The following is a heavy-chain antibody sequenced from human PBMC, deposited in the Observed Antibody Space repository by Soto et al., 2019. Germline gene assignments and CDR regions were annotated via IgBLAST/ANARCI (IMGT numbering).Heavy chain of an antibody. V-gene: IGHV4-39*02. Sequence: QLQLQESGPGLGKPSETLSLTCTVSGGSISSSLYYWGWIRQPPGKGLEWIGSIYYIGTTYYNPSLKIRVTISVDTSKNHFSLRLSSVTAADTAVYYCARSRSGSWYYFDHWGQGTLVTVSS. CDR1: GGSISSSLYY. D-gene: IGHD6-13*01. CDR3: ARSRSGSWYYFDH. J-gene: IGHJ4*02. CDR2: IYYIGTT.